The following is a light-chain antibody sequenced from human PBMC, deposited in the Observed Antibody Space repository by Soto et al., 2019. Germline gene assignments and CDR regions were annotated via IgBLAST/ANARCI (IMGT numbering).Light chain of an antibody. V-gene: IGKV3-20*01. Sequence: EIVLTQSPGTLSLSPGERATLSCRASQSVSSSYLAWYQQKPGQAPRLLIYGASSRATGIPDRFSGSGSGTDFPLTISRLEPEDFAVYYCQQYGGSPGCTFGQGTKLEIK. CDR2: GAS. CDR1: QSVSSSY. CDR3: QQYGGSPGCT. J-gene: IGKJ2*02.